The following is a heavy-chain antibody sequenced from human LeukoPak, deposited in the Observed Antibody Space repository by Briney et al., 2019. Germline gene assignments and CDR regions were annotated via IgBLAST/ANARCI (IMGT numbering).Heavy chain of an antibody. CDR2: IYYSGRS. Sequence: PSETLSLTCTVSGGSISSSTDSWGWIRQPPGKGLEWIGSIYYSGRSYYKVSLKSRVTISVDTSNNQFSLKLSSVTAADTAMYYCARDRYYDFWSGSHYFDYWGQGTLVTVSS. CDR3: ARDRYYDFWSGSHYFDY. J-gene: IGHJ4*02. V-gene: IGHV4-39*07. CDR1: GGSISSSTDS. D-gene: IGHD3-3*01.